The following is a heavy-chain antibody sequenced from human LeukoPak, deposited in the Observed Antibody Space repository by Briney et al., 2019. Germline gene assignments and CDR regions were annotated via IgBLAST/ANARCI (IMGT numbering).Heavy chain of an antibody. CDR3: ARPTIRFGYSYGSGRQYAFDI. J-gene: IGHJ3*02. CDR2: INHSGST. CDR1: GGSFSGYY. Sequence: PSETLSLTCAVYGGSFSGYYWSWIRQPPGKGLEWIGEINHSGSTNYNPSLKSRVTISVDTSKNQFSLKLSSVTAADTAVYYCARPTIRFGYSYGSGRQYAFDIWGQGTMVTVSS. V-gene: IGHV4-34*01. D-gene: IGHD5-18*01.